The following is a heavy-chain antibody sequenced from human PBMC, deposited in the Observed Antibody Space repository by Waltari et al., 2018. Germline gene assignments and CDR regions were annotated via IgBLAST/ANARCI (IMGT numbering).Heavy chain of an antibody. D-gene: IGHD3-3*01. CDR3: ARLYYDFWSGYYFFDY. V-gene: IGHV4-30-2*01. CDR1: GGSISSGGYS. J-gene: IGHJ4*02. CDR2: IYHSGTT. Sequence: QLQLQESGSGLVKPSQTLSLTCAVSGGSISSGGYSWSWIRQPPGKGLEWIGYIYHSGTTYYNPSLKSRVTISVDRSKNQFSLKLSSVTAADTAVYYCARLYYDFWSGYYFFDYWGQGTLVTVSS.